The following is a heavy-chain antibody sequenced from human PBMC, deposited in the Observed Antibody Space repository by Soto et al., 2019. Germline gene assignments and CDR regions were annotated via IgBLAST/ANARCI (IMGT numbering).Heavy chain of an antibody. V-gene: IGHV3-23*01. J-gene: IGHJ4*02. CDR2: ISGGGDTT. D-gene: IGHD3-10*01. CDR3: AKGRGGSGSLTPRVDF. CDR1: GFTFNNYA. Sequence: EVQLLESGGGLVQPGGSLRLSCAASGFTFNNYAMTWVRQAPGKGLEWVSAISGGGDTTSYADSVKGRFTVSRDGSKNTLYLKMSSLRAEDRALYYCAKGRGGSGSLTPRVDFWGQGTLVTVSS.